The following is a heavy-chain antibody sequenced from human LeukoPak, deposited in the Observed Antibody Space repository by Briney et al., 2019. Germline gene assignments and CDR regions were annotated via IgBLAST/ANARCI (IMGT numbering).Heavy chain of an antibody. Sequence: GGSLRLSCAASGFTFSSYAMSWVRQALGKGLEWVSAIRATGESTYYADSVKGRFTISRDNSKNTLYLQMNSLRAEDTAVYYCAKEDRIAVAGQGDFDYWGQGTLVTVSS. CDR1: GFTFSSYA. CDR2: IRATGEST. CDR3: AKEDRIAVAGQGDFDY. D-gene: IGHD6-19*01. V-gene: IGHV3-23*01. J-gene: IGHJ4*02.